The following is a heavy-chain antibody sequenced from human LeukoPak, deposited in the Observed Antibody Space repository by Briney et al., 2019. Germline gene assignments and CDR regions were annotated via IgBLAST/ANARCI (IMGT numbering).Heavy chain of an antibody. CDR3: ARVGITMIASDY. J-gene: IGHJ4*02. V-gene: IGHV1-2*06. CDR2: INPNSGGT. D-gene: IGHD3-22*01. Sequence: ASVKVSCKASGYTFTCYYMHWVRQAPGQGLEWMGRINPNSGGTNYAQKFQGRVTMTRDTSISTAYMELSRLRSDDTAVYYCARVGITMIASDYWGQGTLVTVSS. CDR1: GYTFTCYY.